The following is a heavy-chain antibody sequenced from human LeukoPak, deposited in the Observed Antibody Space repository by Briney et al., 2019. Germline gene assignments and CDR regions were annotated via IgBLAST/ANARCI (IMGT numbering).Heavy chain of an antibody. V-gene: IGHV4-59*01. D-gene: IGHD2-2*01. CDR2: IYYSGST. Sequence: PSETLSLTCTVSGGSISSYYWSWIRQPPGKGLEWIGYIYYSGSTNYNPSLKSRVTISVDTSKNQFSQKLSSVTAADTAVYYCARAHCSSTSCYSYYYYGMDVWGQGTTVTVSS. CDR1: GGSISSYY. J-gene: IGHJ6*02. CDR3: ARAHCSSTSCYSYYYYGMDV.